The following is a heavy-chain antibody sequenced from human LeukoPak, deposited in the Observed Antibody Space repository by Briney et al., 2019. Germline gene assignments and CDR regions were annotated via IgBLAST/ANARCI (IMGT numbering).Heavy chain of an antibody. J-gene: IGHJ3*02. V-gene: IGHV4-4*02. CDR1: GGSISSSNW. D-gene: IGHD4-17*01. CDR3: ATNLYGDYGGAFDI. CDR2: IYHSGST. Sequence: SETLSLTCAVSGGSISSSNWWSWVRQPPGKGLEWIGEIYHSGSTNYNPSLKSRVTISVDKSKNQFSLKLSSVTAADAAVYYCATNLYGDYGGAFDIWGQGTMVTVSS.